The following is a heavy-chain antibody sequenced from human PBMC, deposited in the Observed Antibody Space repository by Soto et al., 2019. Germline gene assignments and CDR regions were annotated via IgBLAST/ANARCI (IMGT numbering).Heavy chain of an antibody. D-gene: IGHD6-19*01. V-gene: IGHV3-33*01. J-gene: IGHJ4*02. CDR2: IWYDGSKK. CDR1: GFIFSDYG. CDR3: VREGAVAGSQDF. Sequence: QPGGSLRLSCAASGFIFSDYGIHWVRQAPGKGLEWVALIWYDGSKKYYADSVKGRFTVSRDNINSTLYLEMNSLRVEDSAVYYCVREGAVAGSQDFWGQGTLVTVSS.